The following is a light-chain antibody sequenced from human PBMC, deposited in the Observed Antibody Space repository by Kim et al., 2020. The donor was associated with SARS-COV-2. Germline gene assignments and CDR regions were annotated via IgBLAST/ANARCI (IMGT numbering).Light chain of an antibody. CDR3: QSRDSGGNVV. Sequence: SSELTQDPAVSVALGQTVRITCQGDSLRSYYATWYQQKPRQAPVLVIYGRNNRPSGIPDRISGSTSGNTAYLTISGAQAEDEADFYCQSRDSGGNVVFGGGTQLTVL. CDR2: GRN. CDR1: SLRSYY. V-gene: IGLV3-19*01. J-gene: IGLJ2*01.